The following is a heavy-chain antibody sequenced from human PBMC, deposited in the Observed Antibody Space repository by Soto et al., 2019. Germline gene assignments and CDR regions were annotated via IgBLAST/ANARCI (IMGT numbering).Heavy chain of an antibody. CDR1: GLTFSSFW. Sequence: GGSLRLSCAASGLTFSSFWMSWVRQAPGKGLEWVANIKQDGSEKYYVDSVKGRFTISRDNAKNSLYLQMNSLRAEDTAVYYCARGHLRPYYFDYWGQGTLVTVSS. J-gene: IGHJ4*02. CDR2: IKQDGSEK. CDR3: ARGHLRPYYFDY. D-gene: IGHD3-3*01. V-gene: IGHV3-7*01.